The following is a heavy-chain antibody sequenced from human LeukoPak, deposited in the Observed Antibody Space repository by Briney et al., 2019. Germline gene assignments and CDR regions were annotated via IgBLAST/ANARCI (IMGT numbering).Heavy chain of an antibody. D-gene: IGHD5-24*01. J-gene: IGHJ4*02. CDR3: AKKMTITGWLYYFDY. V-gene: IGHV3-23*01. CDR2: ISDSGDST. CDR1: GFTFSSYA. Sequence: GGSLRLSCAVSGFTFSSYAMSWVRQAPGRGLEWVSAISDSGDSTYYADSVKGRFTVSRDNSKNTLYLQMNSLGAEDTAVYYCAKKMTITGWLYYFDYWGQGTLVTVSS.